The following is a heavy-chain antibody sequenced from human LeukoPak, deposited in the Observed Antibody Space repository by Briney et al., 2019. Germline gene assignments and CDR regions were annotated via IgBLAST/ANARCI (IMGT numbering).Heavy chain of an antibody. V-gene: IGHV3-9*01. Sequence: GRSLRLSCAASGFTFDDYAMHWVRKAPGKGLEWVSGISWNSGGIGYADSVKGRFTISRDNAKNSLYLQMNSLRAEDTALYYCAKDHGYSSGAGLGYWGQGTLVTVSS. CDR1: GFTFDDYA. CDR3: AKDHGYSSGAGLGY. J-gene: IGHJ4*02. CDR2: ISWNSGGI. D-gene: IGHD6-19*01.